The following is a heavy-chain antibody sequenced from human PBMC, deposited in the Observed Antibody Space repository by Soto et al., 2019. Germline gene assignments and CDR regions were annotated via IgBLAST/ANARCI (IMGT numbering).Heavy chain of an antibody. CDR1: GFTFSDYY. Sequence: GGSLRLSCAASGFTFSDYYMSWIRQAPGKGLEWVSYISSSDTIISYADSVKGRFTISRDNAKNSLYLQMNSLRAEDTAVYYCARDLGYYDSSGYFDYWGQGTLVTVSS. D-gene: IGHD3-22*01. CDR3: ARDLGYYDSSGYFDY. J-gene: IGHJ4*02. CDR2: ISSSDTII. V-gene: IGHV3-11*01.